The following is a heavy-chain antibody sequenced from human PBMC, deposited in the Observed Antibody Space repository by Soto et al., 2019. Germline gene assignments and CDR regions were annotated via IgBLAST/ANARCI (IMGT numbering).Heavy chain of an antibody. CDR1: GYIFTNYG. V-gene: IGHV1-18*04. Sequence: ASVKVSCKASGYIFTNYGINWVRQAPGQGLEWMGWISAYNGNTNFAQTVQGRLTMITDTSTATSYMELRSLTYDDTAVYFCARSSSRVSHGPDDKCMHVWGQATTVTVSS. J-gene: IGHJ6*02. CDR3: ARSSSRVSHGPDDKCMHV. CDR2: ISAYNGNT.